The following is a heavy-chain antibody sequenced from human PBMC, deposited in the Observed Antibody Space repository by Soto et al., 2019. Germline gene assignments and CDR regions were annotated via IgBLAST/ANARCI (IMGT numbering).Heavy chain of an antibody. J-gene: IGHJ5*02. CDR2: IIPLSGTP. Sequence: QVQLVQSGAEVKKPGSSVKVSCKASGGTFSNYALTWVRQAPGQGLEWMGGIIPLSGTPIYAQKFQGRVTITADKSTTTVYMELSGLRSEDTAVYYCTRGIQLWSWGQGTLVTVSS. CDR3: TRGIQLWS. V-gene: IGHV1-69*06. D-gene: IGHD5-18*01. CDR1: GGTFSNYA.